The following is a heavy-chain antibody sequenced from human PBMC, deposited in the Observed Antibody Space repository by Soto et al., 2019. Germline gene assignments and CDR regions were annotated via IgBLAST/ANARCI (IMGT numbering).Heavy chain of an antibody. D-gene: IGHD5-12*01. V-gene: IGHV1-2*06. J-gene: IGHJ6*03. CDR2: INHNSGDA. CDR3: ARESGGATATLDYYYFYMDV. Sequence: QVQLVQSGAEVKKPGASVTVSCKASGYTFSDYYLHWVRQAPGQGPEWMGRINHNSGDAKFAQKFQGRVTMTRDTSVRTAFMELNWLKSDDTAVYYCARESGGATATLDYYYFYMDVWGKGTTVTVSS. CDR1: GYTFSDYY.